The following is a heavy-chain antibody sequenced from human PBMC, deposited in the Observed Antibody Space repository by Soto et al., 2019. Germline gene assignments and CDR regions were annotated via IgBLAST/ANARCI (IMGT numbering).Heavy chain of an antibody. J-gene: IGHJ4*02. Sequence: PWGSLRISCVSSGFKFRSYALNWVGQAPGMGLELAPPISLSGGTTYYADSVKGRFTISRDNSKNTLFLQMDSLRAEDAAIYHCAKSPKAISTSFDYWGQGSLVTVSS. CDR3: AKSPKAISTSFDY. CDR1: GFKFRSYA. V-gene: IGHV3-23*01. D-gene: IGHD3-22*01. CDR2: ISLSGGTT.